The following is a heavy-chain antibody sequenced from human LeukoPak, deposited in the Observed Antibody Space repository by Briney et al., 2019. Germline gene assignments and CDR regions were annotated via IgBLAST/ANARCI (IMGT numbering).Heavy chain of an antibody. V-gene: IGHV3-30*04. CDR2: ISYDGSSK. CDR1: GFTFSSYE. J-gene: IGHJ6*03. CDR3: AREREYSSSWYRRDYYYMDV. D-gene: IGHD6-13*01. Sequence: PGGSLRLSCAASGFTFSSYEMNWVRQAPGKGLEWVAVISYDGSSKYYADSVKGRFTISRDNSKNTLYLQMNSLRAEDTAVYYCAREREYSSSWYRRDYYYMDVWGKGTTVTVSS.